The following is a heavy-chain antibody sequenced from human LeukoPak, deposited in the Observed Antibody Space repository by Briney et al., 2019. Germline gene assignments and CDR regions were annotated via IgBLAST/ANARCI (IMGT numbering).Heavy chain of an antibody. D-gene: IGHD2-8*01. CDR3: AEYQRLGYVHRWFDP. J-gene: IGHJ5*02. V-gene: IGHV3-30*18. Sequence: QPGGSLRLSCAASGFTFSSYGMHWVRQAPGKGLEWVAVISYDGSNKYYADSVKGRFTISRDNSKNTLYLQMNSLRAEDTAVYYCAEYQRLGYVHRWFDPWGQGPLVTVTS. CDR1: GFTFSSYG. CDR2: ISYDGSNK.